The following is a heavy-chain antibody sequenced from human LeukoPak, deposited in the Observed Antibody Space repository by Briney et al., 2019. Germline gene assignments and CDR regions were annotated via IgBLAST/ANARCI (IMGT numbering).Heavy chain of an antibody. Sequence: SVKVSCKASEGTFSSDAISWVRQAPGQRLEWMGGIIPILGTANYAQKFQGRVTITADESTSTAYMELSSLRSEDTAVYYCASGGTYYDFWSGTKFDYWGQGTLVTVSS. CDR1: EGTFSSDA. J-gene: IGHJ4*02. D-gene: IGHD3-3*01. V-gene: IGHV1-69*01. CDR3: ASGGTYYDFWSGTKFDY. CDR2: IIPILGTA.